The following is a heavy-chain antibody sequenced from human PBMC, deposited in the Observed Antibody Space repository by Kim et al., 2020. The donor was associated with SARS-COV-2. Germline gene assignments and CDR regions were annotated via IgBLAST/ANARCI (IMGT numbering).Heavy chain of an antibody. Sequence: SQTLSLTCAISGDSVSSNNATWNWIRQSPSRGLEWLGRTYYRSQWYSDYAVSVKSRATLNPDTSKNQFSLQLTSLSPEDTAVYYCARGKYFDFWGQGTLVTVSS. D-gene: IGHD3-10*01. CDR1: GDSVSSNNAT. CDR2: TYYRSQWYS. J-gene: IGHJ4*02. CDR3: ARGKYFDF. V-gene: IGHV6-1*01.